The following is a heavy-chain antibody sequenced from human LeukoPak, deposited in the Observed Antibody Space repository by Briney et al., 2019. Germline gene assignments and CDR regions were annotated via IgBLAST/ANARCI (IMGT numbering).Heavy chain of an antibody. CDR1: GFTFNKYG. CDR3: VKGQYYYGSGSYLDY. J-gene: IGHJ4*02. Sequence: GGSLRLSCAASGFTFNKYGMHWVRQAPGKGLEWVAVIWHDGSNTRYADSVKGRFTISRDNSKNTLYLQMSSLRAEDTAVYYCVKGQYYYGSGSYLDYWGQGTLVTVSS. V-gene: IGHV3-30*02. CDR2: IWHDGSNT. D-gene: IGHD3-10*01.